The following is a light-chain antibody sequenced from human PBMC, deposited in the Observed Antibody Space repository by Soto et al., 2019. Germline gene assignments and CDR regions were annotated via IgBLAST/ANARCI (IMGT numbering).Light chain of an antibody. CDR3: QHYNSYSEA. CDR1: QTISSW. J-gene: IGKJ1*01. Sequence: IQMTQSPSTLSGSVGDRFTITRRASQTISSWLAWYQQKPGKAPKXXIYKASTLKSGVPSRFSGSGSGTEFTLTISSLQPDDFATYYGQHYNSYSEAFGQGTKVDIK. CDR2: KAS. V-gene: IGKV1-5*03.